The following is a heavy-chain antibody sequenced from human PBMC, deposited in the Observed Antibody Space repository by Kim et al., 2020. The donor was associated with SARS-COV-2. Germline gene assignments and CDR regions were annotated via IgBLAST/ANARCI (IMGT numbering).Heavy chain of an antibody. CDR1: GGSISTNSFY. D-gene: IGHD2-15*01. Sequence: SETLSLTCTVSGGSISTNSFYWGWIRQPPGKTLEWIGSISYSGSTYYNPSLKSRATISVDPSKNQFSLTLTSMTAADTAVYYCAVAVVAATGSLSLDYWSQGTLVTVSS. CDR3: AVAVVAATGSLSLDY. CDR2: ISYSGST. J-gene: IGHJ4*02. V-gene: IGHV4-39*01.